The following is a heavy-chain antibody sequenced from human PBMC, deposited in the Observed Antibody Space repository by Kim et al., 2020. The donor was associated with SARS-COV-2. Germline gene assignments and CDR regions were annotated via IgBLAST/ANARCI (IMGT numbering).Heavy chain of an antibody. Sequence: GGSLRLSCAASGFTFSSYAMHWVRQAPGKGLEWVAVISYDGSNKYYADSVKGRFTISRDNSKNTLYLQMNSLRAEDTAVYYCARDVTRNIIAAPSGYWGQGTLVTVSS. CDR2: ISYDGSNK. CDR3: ARDVTRNIIAAPSGY. V-gene: IGHV3-30*04. J-gene: IGHJ4*02. CDR1: GFTFSSYA. D-gene: IGHD6-13*01.